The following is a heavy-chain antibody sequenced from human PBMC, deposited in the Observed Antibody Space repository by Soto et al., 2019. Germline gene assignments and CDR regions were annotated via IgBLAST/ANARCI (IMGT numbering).Heavy chain of an antibody. Sequence: AGGSLRLSCSASGFAFSGSSIHWVRQASGKGLEWVGRVRNKANTYATAYAASVKGGFTISRDDSKNTASLQLNSLKTEDTAVYYCTRHPYYDILTGFYNADMYFDYWGQGALVTVSS. CDR1: GFAFSGSS. D-gene: IGHD3-9*01. CDR3: TRHPYYDILTGFYNADMYFDY. V-gene: IGHV3-73*01. CDR2: VRNKANTYAT. J-gene: IGHJ4*02.